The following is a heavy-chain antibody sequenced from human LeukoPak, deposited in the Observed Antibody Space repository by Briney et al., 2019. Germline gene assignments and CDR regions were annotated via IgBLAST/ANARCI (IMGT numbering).Heavy chain of an antibody. J-gene: IGHJ4*02. CDR2: INHSGST. CDR1: GGSFSGYY. Sequence: PSETLSLTCAVYGGSFSGYYWSWTRQPPGKGLEWIGEINHSGSTNYNPSLKSRVTISVDTSKNQFSLKLSSVTAADTAVYYCARGARTHDYWGQGTLVTVSS. V-gene: IGHV4-34*01. D-gene: IGHD1-14*01. CDR3: ARGARTHDY.